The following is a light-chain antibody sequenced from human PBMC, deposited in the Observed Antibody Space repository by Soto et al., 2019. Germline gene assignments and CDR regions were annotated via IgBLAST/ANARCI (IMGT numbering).Light chain of an antibody. CDR1: QSVGES. CDR3: QQFGGSPRT. CDR2: RVF. V-gene: IGKV3-20*01. J-gene: IGKJ1*01. Sequence: EIVFTQSPGTLSFSPGERATLSCRASQSVGESLVWYQQRPGQAPRLLIYRVFNRATGIPDRFSGSGSGTDFTLTISRLEPEDFAIYYCQQFGGSPRTFGQGTKVDIK.